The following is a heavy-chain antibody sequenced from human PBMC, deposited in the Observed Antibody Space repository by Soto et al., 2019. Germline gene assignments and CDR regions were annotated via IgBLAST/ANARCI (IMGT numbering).Heavy chain of an antibody. Sequence: KPSETLSLTCAVSGGSISSGGYSWSWIRQPPGKGLEWIGYIYHSGSTYYNPSLKSRVTISVDRSKNQFSLKLSSVTAADTAVYYCCGGRSSAHSDWFDPWGQGTLVTSPQ. CDR2: IYHSGST. CDR3: CGGRSSAHSDWFDP. CDR1: GGSISSGGYS. V-gene: IGHV4-30-2*01. D-gene: IGHD3-16*01. J-gene: IGHJ5*02.